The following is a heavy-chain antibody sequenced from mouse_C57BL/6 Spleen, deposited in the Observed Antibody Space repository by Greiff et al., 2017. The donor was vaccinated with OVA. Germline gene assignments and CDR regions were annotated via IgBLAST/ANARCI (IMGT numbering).Heavy chain of an antibody. D-gene: IGHD2-4*01. CDR3: AMDYYDYDRVGY. CDR2: IHPSDSDT. V-gene: IGHV1-74*01. J-gene: IGHJ3*01. Sequence: QVQLQQPGAELVKPGASVKVSCKASGYTFTSYWMHWVKQRPGQGLEWIGRIHPSDSDTNYNQKFKGKATLTVDKSSSTAYMQLSSLTSEDSAVYYCAMDYYDYDRVGYWGQGTLVTVAA. CDR1: GYTFTSYW.